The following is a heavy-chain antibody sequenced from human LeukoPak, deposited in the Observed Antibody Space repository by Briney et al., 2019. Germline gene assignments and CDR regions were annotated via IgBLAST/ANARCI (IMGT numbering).Heavy chain of an antibody. D-gene: IGHD6-19*01. CDR1: GFTFDDYA. CDR3: AKGLGAAVAGTTFGY. Sequence: SLRLSCAASGFTFDDYAMHWVRQAPGKGLEWVSGISWNSGSIGYADSVKGRVTISRDNAKNSLYLQMNSLRAEDTALHYCAKGLGAAVAGTTFGYWGQGTLVTVSS. CDR2: ISWNSGSI. J-gene: IGHJ4*02. V-gene: IGHV3-9*01.